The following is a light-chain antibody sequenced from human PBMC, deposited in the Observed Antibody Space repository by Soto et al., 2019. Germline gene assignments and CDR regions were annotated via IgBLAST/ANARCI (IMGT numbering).Light chain of an antibody. CDR1: QSVSSY. J-gene: IGKJ1*01. CDR2: DAS. V-gene: IGKV3-11*01. Sequence: EIVLTQSPATLSLSPGERATLSGRASQSVSSYLAWYQQKPGQAPSLLIYDASNRATGIPARFSGSGSGTDFTLTISSLEPEDFAVYYCQQRSNWPPWTFGQGTKVEIK. CDR3: QQRSNWPPWT.